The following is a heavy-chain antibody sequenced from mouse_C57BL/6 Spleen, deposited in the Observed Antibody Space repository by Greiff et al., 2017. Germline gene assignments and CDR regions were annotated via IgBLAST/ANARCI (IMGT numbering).Heavy chain of an antibody. CDR1: GYAFTNYL. V-gene: IGHV1-54*01. Sequence: QVQLQQSGAELVRPGTSVKVSCKASGYAFTNYLIEWVKQRPGQGLEWIGVINPGSGGTNYNEKFKGKATLTADKSSSTAYMQLSSLTSEDSAVYFCAMGGGSNSAWFAYWGQGTLVTVSA. J-gene: IGHJ3*01. CDR2: INPGSGGT. CDR3: AMGGGSNSAWFAY. D-gene: IGHD2-5*01.